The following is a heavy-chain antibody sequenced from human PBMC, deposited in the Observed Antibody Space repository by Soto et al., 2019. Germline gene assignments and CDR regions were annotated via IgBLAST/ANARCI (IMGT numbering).Heavy chain of an antibody. CDR2: ISGSGGST. CDR3: AKDLESYDILTGYCP. J-gene: IGHJ5*02. V-gene: IGHV3-23*01. CDR1: GFTFSNYA. Sequence: GGSLRLSCTASGFTFSNYAFNWVRQAPGKGLEWVSAISGSGGSTYYADSVKGRFTISRDNSKNTLYLQMNSLRAEDTAVYYCAKDLESYDILTGYCPWGQGTLVTVSS. D-gene: IGHD3-9*01.